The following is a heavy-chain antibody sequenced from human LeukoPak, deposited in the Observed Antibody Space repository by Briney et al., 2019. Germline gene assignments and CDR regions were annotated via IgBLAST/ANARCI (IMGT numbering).Heavy chain of an antibody. CDR1: GFTFSSYA. J-gene: IGHJ4*02. D-gene: IGHD6-19*01. CDR2: ISGSGGST. CDR3: AKDCLGAAVAGALDY. V-gene: IGHV3-23*01. Sequence: GGPLRLSCAASGFTFSSYAMSWVRQAPGKGLEWVSAISGSGGSTYYADSVKGRFTISRDNSKNTLYLQMNSLRAEDTAVYYCAKDCLGAAVAGALDYWGQGTLVTVSS.